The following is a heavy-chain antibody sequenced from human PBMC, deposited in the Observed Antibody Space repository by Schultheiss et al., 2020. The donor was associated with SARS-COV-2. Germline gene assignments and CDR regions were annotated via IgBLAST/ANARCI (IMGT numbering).Heavy chain of an antibody. CDR1: GFTFSSYW. CDR3: ARGTRGDGYHLNYYYYGMDV. CDR2: IKQDGSEK. Sequence: GESLKISCAASGFTFSSYWMSWVRQAPGKGLEWVANIKQDGSEKYYVDSVKGRFTISRDNAKNSLYLQMNSLRAEDTAVYYCARGTRGDGYHLNYYYYGMDVWGQGTTVTVSS. J-gene: IGHJ6*02. D-gene: IGHD5-24*01. V-gene: IGHV3-7*01.